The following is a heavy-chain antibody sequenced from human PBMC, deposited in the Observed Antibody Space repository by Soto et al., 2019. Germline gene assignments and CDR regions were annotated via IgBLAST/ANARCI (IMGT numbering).Heavy chain of an antibody. CDR1: GGSISSSSYY. V-gene: IGHV4-39*01. Sequence: QLQLQESGPGLVKPSETLSLTCTVSGGSISSSSYYWGWIRQPPGKGLEWIGSIYYSGSTYYNPSLKSLVTISVYTSNNQFSLKLSSVTAADTAVIYFARHLGTISLTDYWGQWTLVTVS. CDR2: IYYSGST. J-gene: IGHJ4*02. D-gene: IGHD3-9*01. CDR3: ARHLGTISLTDY.